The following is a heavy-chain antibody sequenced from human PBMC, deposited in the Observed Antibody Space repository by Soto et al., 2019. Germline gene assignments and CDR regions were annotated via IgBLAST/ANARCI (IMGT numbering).Heavy chain of an antibody. V-gene: IGHV1-3*01. Sequence: QVQLVQSGGEVKKPGASVTISCKASGYTFSSYVIHWVRQAPGQRPEWMGWVNAANGDTRYSQKFQGRVTITRDTFATTGYMELSSLTSEDTAVFYCARASSHQDGFDIWGQGTKVTVSS. CDR3: ARASSHQDGFDI. CDR1: GYTFSSYV. J-gene: IGHJ3*02. CDR2: VNAANGDT.